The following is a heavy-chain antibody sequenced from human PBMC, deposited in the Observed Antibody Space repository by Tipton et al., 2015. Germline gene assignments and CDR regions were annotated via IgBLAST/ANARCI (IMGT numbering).Heavy chain of an antibody. CDR3: ARDRSPYDSSGYYYY. CDR2: INSDGSRT. D-gene: IGHD3-22*01. J-gene: IGHJ4*02. V-gene: IGHV3-74*01. Sequence: SLRLSCAASGFTFSNYWMHWVRQAPGKGLVWVSRINSDGSRTSYADSVKGRFTISRDNAKNTLYLQMNSLRAEDTAVYYCARDRSPYDSSGYYYYWGQGTLVTVSS. CDR1: GFTFSNYW.